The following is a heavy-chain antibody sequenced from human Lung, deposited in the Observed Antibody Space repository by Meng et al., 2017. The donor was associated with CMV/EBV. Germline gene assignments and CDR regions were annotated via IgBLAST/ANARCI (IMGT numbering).Heavy chain of an antibody. CDR3: ARGSGFLELPQN. V-gene: IGHV4-61*01. CDR1: GGSVSSGSYY. D-gene: IGHD3-3*01. Sequence: SXTXSLXCTVSGGSVSSGSYYWGWIRQPPGKGLEWIGYIYYSGSTNYNPSLKSRVTISVDTSKNQFSLKLSSVTAADTAVYYCARGSGFLELPQNWCQGTPVTVSS. CDR2: IYYSGST. J-gene: IGHJ4*02.